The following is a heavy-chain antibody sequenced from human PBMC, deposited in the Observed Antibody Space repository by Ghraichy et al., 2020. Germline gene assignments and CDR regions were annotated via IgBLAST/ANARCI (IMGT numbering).Heavy chain of an antibody. D-gene: IGHD7-27*01. CDR1: GGSFSGYY. CDR2: INHSGST. CDR3: ARGYHPLGFFDP. J-gene: IGHJ5*02. Sequence: SETLSLTCAVYGGSFSGYYWSWIRQPPGKGLEWIGEINHSGSTNYNPSLKSRVTISVDTSKNQFSLKLNSVTAADTAVYYCARGYHPLGFFDPWGQGTLVTVSS. V-gene: IGHV4-34*01.